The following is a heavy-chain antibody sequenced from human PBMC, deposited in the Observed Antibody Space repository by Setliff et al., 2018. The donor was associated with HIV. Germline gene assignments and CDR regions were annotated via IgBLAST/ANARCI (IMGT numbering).Heavy chain of an antibody. D-gene: IGHD3-3*01. CDR2: IFYNGDT. CDR3: ARQVSIPGVAVTPLDY. V-gene: IGHV4-59*08. Sequence: SETLSLTCTVSGASIRGFYWTWVRQSPGKELEWIGHIFYNGDTTYNPSLKSRLTMSVDTSNRQFSLKLTSVTAADGAVYYCARQVSIPGVAVTPLDYWGQGSLVTVSS. CDR1: GASIRGFY. J-gene: IGHJ4*02.